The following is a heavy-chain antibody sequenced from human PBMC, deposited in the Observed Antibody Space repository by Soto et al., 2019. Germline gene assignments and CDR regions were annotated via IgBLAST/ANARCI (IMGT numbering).Heavy chain of an antibody. D-gene: IGHD3-3*01. J-gene: IGHJ4*02. V-gene: IGHV1-18*01. CDR1: GYTFTSYG. CDR2: ISAYNGNT. Sequence: GASVKVSCKASGYTFTSYGISWVRQAPGQGLEWMGWISAYNGNTNYAQKLQGRVTMTTDTSTSTAYMELSSLRSEDTAVTDYATRSLRFLEFPDFWGQGTLVTVSS. CDR3: ATRSLRFLEFPDF.